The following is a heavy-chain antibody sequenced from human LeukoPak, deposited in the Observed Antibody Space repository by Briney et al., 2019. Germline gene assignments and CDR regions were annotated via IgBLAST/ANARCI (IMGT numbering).Heavy chain of an antibody. CDR2: ITSGGLYT. CDR1: GFTFNTYG. CDR3: ARLYGSGYDAFDI. V-gene: IGHV3-21*01. Sequence: PGGSLRLSCAASGFTFNTYGKNWVRQAPGRGLEWVSSITSGGLYTYYTDSVKGRFTISRDNAKSSLYLQMNSLRAEDKAVYYCARLYGSGYDAFDIWGQGTMVTVSS. J-gene: IGHJ3*02. D-gene: IGHD3-10*01.